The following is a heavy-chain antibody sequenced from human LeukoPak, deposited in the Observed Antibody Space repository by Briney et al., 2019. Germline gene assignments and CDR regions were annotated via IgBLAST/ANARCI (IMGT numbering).Heavy chain of an antibody. CDR1: GFTFSSYG. D-gene: IGHD4-17*01. V-gene: IGHV3-30*18. J-gene: IGHJ4*02. CDR2: ISYDGSNK. CDR3: VKDFVQYGDFFDY. Sequence: GGSLRLSCAASGFTFSSYGMHWVRQAPGKGLEWVAVISYDGSNKYYADSVKGRFTISRDNSKNTLYLQMNSLRAEDTAVYYCVKDFVQYGDFFDYWGQGTLVTVSS.